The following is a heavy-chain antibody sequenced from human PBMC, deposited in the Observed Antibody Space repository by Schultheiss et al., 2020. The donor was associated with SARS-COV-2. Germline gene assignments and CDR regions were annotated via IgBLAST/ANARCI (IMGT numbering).Heavy chain of an antibody. J-gene: IGHJ5*02. CDR3: ARFTIFGVVRAVSFDP. CDR1: GGSISSYY. Sequence: SETLSLTCTVSGGSISSYYWSWIRQPPGKGLEWIGYIYYSGSTNYNPSLKSRVTISVDTSKNQFSLKLSSVTAADTAVYYCARFTIFGVVRAVSFDPWGQGTLVTVSS. D-gene: IGHD3-3*01. V-gene: IGHV4-59*08. CDR2: IYYSGST.